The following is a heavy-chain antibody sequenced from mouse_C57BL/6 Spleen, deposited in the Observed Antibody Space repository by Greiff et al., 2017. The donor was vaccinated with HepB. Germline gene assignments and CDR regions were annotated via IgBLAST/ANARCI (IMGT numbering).Heavy chain of an antibody. CDR1: GYSITSGYY. D-gene: IGHD1-1*01. V-gene: IGHV3-6*01. Sequence: ESGPGLVKPSQSLSLTCSVTGYSITSGYYWNWIRQFPGNKLEWMGYISYDGSNNYNPSLKNRISITRDTSKNQFFLKLNSVTTEDTATYYCAIITTVVAPVDYWGQGTTLTVSS. J-gene: IGHJ2*01. CDR3: AIITTVVAPVDY. CDR2: ISYDGSN.